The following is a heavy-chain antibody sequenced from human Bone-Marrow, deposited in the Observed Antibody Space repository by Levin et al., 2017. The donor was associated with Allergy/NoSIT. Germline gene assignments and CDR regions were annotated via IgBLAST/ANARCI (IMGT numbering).Heavy chain of an antibody. J-gene: IGHJ4*02. CDR1: GGSFSGYY. CDR3: ARGYSSGMY. V-gene: IGHV4-34*01. CDR2: INHSGST. D-gene: IGHD6-19*01. Sequence: SCAVYGGSFSGYYWSWIRQPPGKGLEWIGEINHSGSTNYNPSLKSRVTISVDTSKNQFSLKLSSVTAADTAVYYCARGYSSGMYWGQGTLVTVSS.